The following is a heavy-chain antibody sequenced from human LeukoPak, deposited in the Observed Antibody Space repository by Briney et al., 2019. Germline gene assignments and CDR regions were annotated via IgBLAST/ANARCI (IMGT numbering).Heavy chain of an antibody. D-gene: IGHD3-10*01. Sequence: GGSLRLSCAASGFTFSTYWMSWVRQAPGKGLEWVSAISGSGGSTYYADSVKGRFTISRDNSKNTLYLQMNSLRAEDTAVYYCAKTIVLLWFGELPQYFDYWGQGTLVTVSS. V-gene: IGHV3-23*01. J-gene: IGHJ4*02. CDR1: GFTFSTYW. CDR3: AKTIVLLWFGELPQYFDY. CDR2: ISGSGGST.